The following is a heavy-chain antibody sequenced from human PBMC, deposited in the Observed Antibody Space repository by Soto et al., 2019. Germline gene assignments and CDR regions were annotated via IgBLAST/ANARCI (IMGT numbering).Heavy chain of an antibody. D-gene: IGHD6-13*01. CDR1: GYTFTSYG. CDR3: ARDPGYSTTWHQAFDI. J-gene: IGHJ3*02. CDR2: ISTYNGNT. V-gene: IGHV1-18*01. Sequence: QVQLVQSGAEVKKPGASVKVSCKASGYTFTSYGISWVRQAPGQGPEWMGRISTYNGNTNYVQKLQGRVTMITDTSTNTAYMELRSLRYDDTAVYYCARDPGYSTTWHQAFDIWGQGTMVTVSS.